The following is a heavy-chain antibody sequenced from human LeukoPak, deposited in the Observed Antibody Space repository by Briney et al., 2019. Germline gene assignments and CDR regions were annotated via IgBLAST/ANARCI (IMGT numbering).Heavy chain of an antibody. V-gene: IGHV4-4*07. CDR2: IYTSGST. CDR1: GYSISSGYY. Sequence: SETLSLTCTVSGYSISSGYYWGWIRQPAGKGLEWIGRIYTSGSTNYNPSLKSRVTLSVDTSKNQFSLKLSSVTAADTAVYYCARAPLVMAAAGAKTEGYYYYYYYYMDVWGKGTTVTISS. CDR3: ARAPLVMAAAGAKTEGYYYYYYYYMDV. J-gene: IGHJ6*03. D-gene: IGHD6-13*01.